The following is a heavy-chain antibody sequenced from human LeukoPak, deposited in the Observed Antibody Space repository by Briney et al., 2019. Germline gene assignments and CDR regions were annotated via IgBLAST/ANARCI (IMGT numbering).Heavy chain of an antibody. D-gene: IGHD3-9*01. CDR1: GFTFSSYA. V-gene: IGHV3-23*01. J-gene: IGHJ4*02. CDR2: ISGSGGST. Sequence: PGGSLRLSCAASGFTFSSYAMSWVRQAPGKGLEWVSAISGSGGSTYYADSVKGRFTISRDDSKNTLYLQMNSLRAEDTAVYYCAKGRYFDWLSDFDYWGQGTLVTVSS. CDR3: AKGRYFDWLSDFDY.